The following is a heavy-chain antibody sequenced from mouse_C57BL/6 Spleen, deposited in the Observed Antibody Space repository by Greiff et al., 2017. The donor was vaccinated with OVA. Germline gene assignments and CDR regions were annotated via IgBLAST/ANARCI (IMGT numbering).Heavy chain of an antibody. Sequence: QVQLKQPGAELVKPGASVKVSCKASGYTFTSYWMHWVKQRPGQGLEWIGRIHPSDSDTNYNQKFKGKATLTVDKSSSTAYMQLSSLTSEDSAVYYCATIYYDYDGYWYFDVWGTGTTVTVSS. CDR3: ATIYYDYDGYWYFDV. D-gene: IGHD2-4*01. CDR2: IHPSDSDT. J-gene: IGHJ1*03. CDR1: GYTFTSYW. V-gene: IGHV1-74*01.